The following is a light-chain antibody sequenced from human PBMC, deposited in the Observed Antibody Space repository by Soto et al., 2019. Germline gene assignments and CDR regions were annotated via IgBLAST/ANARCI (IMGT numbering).Light chain of an antibody. CDR3: QSYDSSLSGSVV. V-gene: IGLV1-40*01. CDR1: SSNIGAGYD. CDR2: GNS. J-gene: IGLJ2*01. Sequence: QSVLTQPPSVSGAPGQRVTISCTGSSSNIGAGYDVHWYQQLPGTAPKLLIYGNSNRPSGVPDRLSGPKSGTSASLAITGLQAEDEADYYCQSYDSSLSGSVVFGGGTKLTVL.